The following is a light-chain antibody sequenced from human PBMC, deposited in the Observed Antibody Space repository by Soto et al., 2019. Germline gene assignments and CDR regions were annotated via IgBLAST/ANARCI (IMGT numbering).Light chain of an antibody. CDR2: EVT. V-gene: IGLV2-14*01. CDR3: FSFRSGNTHWV. Sequence: QSALTQPASVSGSPGQSITISCTGTSSDIGGYNYVSWYQQHPGKAPKLIIYEVTNRPSGVSDRFTGSKSASTASLTISGLQTEDEAHYYCFSFRSGNTHWVFGGGTKVTVL. J-gene: IGLJ3*02. CDR1: SSDIGGYNY.